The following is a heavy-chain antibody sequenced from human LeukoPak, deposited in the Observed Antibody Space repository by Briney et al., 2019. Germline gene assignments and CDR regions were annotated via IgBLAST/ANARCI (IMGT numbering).Heavy chain of an antibody. J-gene: IGHJ4*02. CDR2: INHSGST. Sequence: SETLSLTCAVYGGSFSGYYWSWIRNPPWQGLDWIGEINHSGSTNYNHSLKSRVTISVDTSKNQFSLKLSSVTAADTAVYYCAITYYYDSSGYHLDYWGQGTLVTVSS. V-gene: IGHV4-34*01. CDR3: AITYYYDSSGYHLDY. D-gene: IGHD3-22*01. CDR1: GGSFSGYY.